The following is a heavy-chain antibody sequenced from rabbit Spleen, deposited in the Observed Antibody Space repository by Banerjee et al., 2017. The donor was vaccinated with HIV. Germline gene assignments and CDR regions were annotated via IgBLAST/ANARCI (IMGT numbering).Heavy chain of an antibody. CDR3: ARWNYIGYGGL. V-gene: IGHV1S47*01. CDR1: GFDFSSNA. Sequence: QEQLVESGGGLVQPEGSLTLTCKAAGFDFSSNAMCWVRQAPGKGLEWIACIDLGDGSTYDASWVNGRFSISRSTSLKTVTLKMTSLTAADTATYFCARWNYIGYGGLWGQGTLVTVS. J-gene: IGHJ3*01. CDR2: IDLGDGST. D-gene: IGHD6-1*01.